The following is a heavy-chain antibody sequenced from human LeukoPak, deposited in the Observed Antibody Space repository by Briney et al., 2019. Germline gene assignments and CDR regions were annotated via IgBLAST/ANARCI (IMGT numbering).Heavy chain of an antibody. V-gene: IGHV4-59*11. Sequence: PSETLSLTCTVSGGSISSHYWSWVRQPPGKGLEWIGYIYYSGSTNYNPSLKSRVTISVDTSKNQFSLKLSSVTAADTAVYYCARSMSYDFWSGYQFDYWGQGTLVTVSS. D-gene: IGHD3-3*01. CDR3: ARSMSYDFWSGYQFDY. J-gene: IGHJ4*02. CDR2: IYYSGST. CDR1: GGSISSHY.